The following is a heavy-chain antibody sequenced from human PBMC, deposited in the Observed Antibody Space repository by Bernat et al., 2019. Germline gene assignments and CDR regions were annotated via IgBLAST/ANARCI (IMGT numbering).Heavy chain of an antibody. D-gene: IGHD3-16*01. Sequence: QVQLVQSGAEVKKPGASVKVSCKASGYTFTSYGISWVRQAPGQGLEWMGWISAYNGNTNYAQKLQGRVTMTTETSTSTAYMELRSPRSDDTAVYYCARDRALGWGPYYFDYWGQGTLVTVSS. CDR3: ARDRALGWGPYYFDY. CDR2: ISAYNGNT. J-gene: IGHJ4*02. V-gene: IGHV1-18*01. CDR1: GYTFTSYG.